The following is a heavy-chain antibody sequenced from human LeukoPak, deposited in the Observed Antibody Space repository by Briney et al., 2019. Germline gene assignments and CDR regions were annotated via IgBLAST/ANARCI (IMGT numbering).Heavy chain of an antibody. D-gene: IGHD6-13*01. J-gene: IGHJ4*02. CDR2: ISAYNGNT. Sequence: ASVTVSCKASGYTFTSYGISWVRQAPGQGLEWMGWISAYNGNTSYAQKLQGRVTMTTDTSTSTAYMELSSLRSEDTAVYYCATSLPSAAAGSYYFDYWGQGTLVTVSS. CDR3: ATSLPSAAAGSYYFDY. CDR1: GYTFTSYG. V-gene: IGHV1-18*01.